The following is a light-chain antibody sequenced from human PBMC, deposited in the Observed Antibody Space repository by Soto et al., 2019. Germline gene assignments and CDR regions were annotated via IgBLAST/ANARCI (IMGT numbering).Light chain of an antibody. J-gene: IGKJ1*01. V-gene: IGKV3-11*01. CDR3: QQRSSWPT. CDR1: QTVSSQ. Sequence: LLTQSPATLSLSPGERATLSCRASQTVSSQLAGYQQKPGQAPRLLIYDASKRATGVPGRFSGSGSGTDFTLTISRLETDDFGVYYCQQRSSWPTFGQGTRVEIK. CDR2: DAS.